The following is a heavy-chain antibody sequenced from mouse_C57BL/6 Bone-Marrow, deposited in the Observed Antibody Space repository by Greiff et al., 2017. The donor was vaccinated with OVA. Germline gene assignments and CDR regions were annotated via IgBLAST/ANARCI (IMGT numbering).Heavy chain of an antibody. CDR3: ARGDYGSRYYFDY. D-gene: IGHD1-1*01. CDR1: GYSFTSYY. CDR2: IYPGSGNT. Sequence: VKLMESGPELVKPGASVKISCKASGYSFTSYYIHWVKQRPGQGLEWIGWIYPGSGNTKYNEKFKGKATLTADTSSSTAYMQLSSLTSEDSAVYYCARGDYGSRYYFDYWGQGTTLTVSS. V-gene: IGHV1-66*01. J-gene: IGHJ2*01.